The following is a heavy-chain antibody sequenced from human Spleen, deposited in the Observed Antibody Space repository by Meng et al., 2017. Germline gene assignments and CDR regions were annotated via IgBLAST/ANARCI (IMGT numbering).Heavy chain of an antibody. J-gene: IGHJ4*02. CDR2: ISYDGSNE. CDR1: GFTFSSYT. D-gene: IGHD4-17*01. V-gene: IGHV3-30*04. CDR3: ARRGDYNYYFDY. Sequence: GESLKISCAASGFTFSSYTMQWVRQAPGKGLEWVAVISYDGSNEYYADSVKGRFTISRDNAKNSLYLQMNSLRAEDTAIYYCARRGDYNYYFDYWGQGTLVTVSS.